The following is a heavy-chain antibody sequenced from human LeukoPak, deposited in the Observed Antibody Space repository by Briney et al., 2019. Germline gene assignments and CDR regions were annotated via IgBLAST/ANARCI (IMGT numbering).Heavy chain of an antibody. CDR1: GYTFTSYA. Sequence: ASVKVSCKASGYTFTSYAMHWVRQAPGQRLEWMGWINAGNGNTKYSQKFQGRVTITRDTSASTAYMELSSLRSEDTAVYYCARGMDYYDSSGYYWGYYFDYWGQGTLVTVSS. CDR3: ARGMDYYDSSGYYWGYYFDY. V-gene: IGHV1-3*01. J-gene: IGHJ4*02. D-gene: IGHD3-22*01. CDR2: INAGNGNT.